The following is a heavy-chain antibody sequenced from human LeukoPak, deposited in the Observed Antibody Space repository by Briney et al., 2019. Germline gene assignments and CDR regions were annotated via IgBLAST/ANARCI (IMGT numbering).Heavy chain of an antibody. J-gene: IGHJ4*02. CDR1: GGSVSSGSYY. CDR3: ARHGGVAAAEYYFDS. CDR2: IYYSGST. D-gene: IGHD6-13*01. Sequence: SETLSLTCTVSGGSVSSGSYYWSWIRQPPGKGPEWIGYIYYSGSTNYNPSLKSRVTISVDTSKNQFSLRLNSVTAADTAVFYCARHGGVAAAEYYFDSWGQGTLVTVSS. V-gene: IGHV4-61*01.